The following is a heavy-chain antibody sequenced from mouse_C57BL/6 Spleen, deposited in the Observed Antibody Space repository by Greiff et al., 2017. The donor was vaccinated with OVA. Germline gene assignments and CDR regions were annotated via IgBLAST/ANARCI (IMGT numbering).Heavy chain of an antibody. V-gene: IGHV1-53*01. D-gene: IGHD1-1*01. CDR3: ARSHYGSSYAWFAY. CDR2: INPSNGGT. J-gene: IGHJ3*01. Sequence: LQQPGTELVKPGASVKLSCKASGYTFTSYWMHWVKQRPGQGLEWIGNINPSNGGTNYNEKFKSKATLTVDKSSSTAYMQLSSLTSEDSAVYYCARSHYGSSYAWFAYWGQGTLVTVSA. CDR1: GYTFTSYW.